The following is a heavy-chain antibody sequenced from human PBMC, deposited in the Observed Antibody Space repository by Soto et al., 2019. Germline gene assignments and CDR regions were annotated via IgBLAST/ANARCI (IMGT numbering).Heavy chain of an antibody. V-gene: IGHV1-8*01. CDR1: GYTFTSYD. CDR3: ARGLDSSGYYFHYYYGMDV. J-gene: IGHJ6*02. D-gene: IGHD3-22*01. Sequence: QVQLVQSGAEVKKPGASVKVSCKASGYTFTSYDINWVRQATGQGLEWMGWMNPNSGNTGYAQKFQGRVTMTRNTXISRAXXELSSLRSEDTAVYYCARGLDSSGYYFHYYYGMDVWGQGTTVTVSS. CDR2: MNPNSGNT.